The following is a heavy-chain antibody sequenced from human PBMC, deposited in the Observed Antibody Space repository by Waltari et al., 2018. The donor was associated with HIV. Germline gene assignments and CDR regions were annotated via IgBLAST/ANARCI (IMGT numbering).Heavy chain of an antibody. V-gene: IGHV4-61*01. J-gene: IGHJ4*02. CDR1: GGSVSSGTSY. CDR2: IYYSGST. D-gene: IGHD6-19*01. CDR3: ARSTVVAGSSFDY. Sequence: QVQLQESGPGLVTPSETLSLTCTVSGGSVSSGTSYWSGIRQPPGKGLEWIGYIYYSGSTNYNPSLKSQVTISIDTSKNQFSLKLRSVTAADTALYYCARSTVVAGSSFDYWGQGTLVTVPS.